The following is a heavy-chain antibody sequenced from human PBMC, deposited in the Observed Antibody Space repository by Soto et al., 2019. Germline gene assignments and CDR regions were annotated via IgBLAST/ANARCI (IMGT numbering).Heavy chain of an antibody. Sequence: QVQLVQAGADVKKPGASVKVSCKASVYTFASYAISWMRQAPGPGLAWMGGIIAYNGHTNYAQKIQGRVTMTTDTSTSTAYMEQRSLRSYDTAVYYCARDPPPTDYWGQGTLVTVSS. CDR1: VYTFASYA. CDR3: ARDPPPTDY. J-gene: IGHJ4*02. CDR2: IIAYNGHT. V-gene: IGHV1-18*01.